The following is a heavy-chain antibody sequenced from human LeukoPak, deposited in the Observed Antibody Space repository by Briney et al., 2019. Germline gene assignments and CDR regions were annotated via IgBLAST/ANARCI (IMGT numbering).Heavy chain of an antibody. Sequence: GGSLRLSCAASGFSLSRYWMSWVRQAPGKGLEWVANIGKDGSGNHYVDSVKGRFTISRDNAKNSLYLQMNSLRADDTAVYYCARDLDFYATDYWGQGTLVTVSS. V-gene: IGHV3-7*01. J-gene: IGHJ4*02. CDR2: IGKDGSGN. D-gene: IGHD2/OR15-2a*01. CDR3: ARDLDFYATDY. CDR1: GFSLSRYW.